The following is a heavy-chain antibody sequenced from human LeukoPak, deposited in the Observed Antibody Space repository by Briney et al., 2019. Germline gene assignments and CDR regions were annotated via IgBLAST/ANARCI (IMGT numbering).Heavy chain of an antibody. J-gene: IGHJ4*02. Sequence: AGYLRLSCAASGITFTAYVMTWVRQAPGKGLEWVSSISGGCGTTYYADSVKGRFTIARDNSKNTLYLEMNSLRVEDTAVYYCAEGRIPETGTVNWGQGALVTVSP. CDR2: ISGGCGTT. CDR3: AEGRIPETGTVN. CDR1: GITFTAYV. D-gene: IGHD1-1*01. V-gene: IGHV3-23*01.